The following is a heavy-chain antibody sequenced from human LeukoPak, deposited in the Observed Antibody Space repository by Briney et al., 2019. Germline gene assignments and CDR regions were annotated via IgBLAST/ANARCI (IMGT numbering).Heavy chain of an antibody. D-gene: IGHD1-26*01. Sequence: GGSLRFSCAASGFTVSSNYMSWVRQAPGKGLEWVSVIYSGGSTYYADSVKGRFTISRDNSKNTLYLQMNSLRAEDTAVYYCARGGEGGSYSYYYYGMDVWGQGTTVTVSS. CDR3: ARGGEGGSYSYYYYGMDV. V-gene: IGHV3-66*01. CDR1: GFTVSSNY. J-gene: IGHJ6*02. CDR2: IYSGGST.